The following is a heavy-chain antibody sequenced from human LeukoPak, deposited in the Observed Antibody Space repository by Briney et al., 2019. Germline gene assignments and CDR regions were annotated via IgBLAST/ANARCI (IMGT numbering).Heavy chain of an antibody. CDR3: ARGYCSGGSCYSYYYYNYMDV. Sequence: GGSLRLSCAASGFTFSSYSMNWVRQAPGKGLEWVSSISSSSSYIYYADSVKGRFTISIDNAKNSLYLQMNSLRAEDTAVYYCARGYCSGGSCYSYYYYNYMDVWGKGTTVTVSS. CDR1: GFTFSSYS. CDR2: ISSSSSYI. J-gene: IGHJ6*03. V-gene: IGHV3-21*04. D-gene: IGHD2-15*01.